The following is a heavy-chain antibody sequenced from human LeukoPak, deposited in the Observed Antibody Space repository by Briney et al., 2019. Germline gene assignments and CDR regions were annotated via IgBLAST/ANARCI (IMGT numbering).Heavy chain of an antibody. V-gene: IGHV4-34*01. D-gene: IGHD1-26*01. CDR1: GGSFSGYY. J-gene: IGHJ4*02. CDR3: ARARSGKWGFDY. Sequence: SETLSLTCAVYGGSFSGYYWSWIRQPPGKGLEWIGEINHSGSINYNPSLKSRVTISVDTSKDQFSLKLSSVTAADTAVYYCARARSGKWGFDYWGQGTLVTVSS. CDR2: INHSGSI.